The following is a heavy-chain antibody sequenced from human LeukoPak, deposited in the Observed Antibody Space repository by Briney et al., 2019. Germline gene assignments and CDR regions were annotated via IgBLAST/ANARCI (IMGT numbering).Heavy chain of an antibody. CDR2: IHYTGST. CDR1: GGSISRSRYY. D-gene: IGHD4-17*01. CDR3: ARHLYGAPGAY. J-gene: IGHJ4*02. V-gene: IGHV4-39*01. Sequence: PSETLSLTCTVSGGSISRSRYYWGWIRQPPGKGLEWIGSIHYTGSTYYNPSLKSRVTISVDTSKNQFSLKVNSVTAADTAVYYCARHLYGAPGAYWGQGTLVTVSS.